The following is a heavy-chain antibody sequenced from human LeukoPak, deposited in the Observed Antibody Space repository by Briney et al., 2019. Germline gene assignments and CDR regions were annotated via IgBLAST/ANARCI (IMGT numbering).Heavy chain of an antibody. CDR1: GFTFRSYW. D-gene: IGHD3-9*01. V-gene: IGHV3-7*01. Sequence: PGGSLTLSCAASGFTFRSYWMRWVRQAPGKGREWVAYIKQDGSEKYYVDSVKGRFTISRDNAKNSLFLQMNSLRAEDTAVYYCARLHYEILSGHPAFDFWGQGTLVTVSS. CDR3: ARLHYEILSGHPAFDF. CDR2: IKQDGSEK. J-gene: IGHJ4*02.